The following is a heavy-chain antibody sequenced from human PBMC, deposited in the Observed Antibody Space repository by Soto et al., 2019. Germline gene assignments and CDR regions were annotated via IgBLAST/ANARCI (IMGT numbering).Heavy chain of an antibody. J-gene: IGHJ3*01. CDR2: ISPIYDAA. V-gene: IGHV1-69*06. CDR3: ARYWTAGTFYGAFDV. D-gene: IGHD2-8*02. Sequence: QVQLVQSGAEVKKPGSSVKVSCEASGGTFSNYVISWLRQAPGQGPEWMGGISPIYDAANYARKFRGRVTITADKXTXTAYMELISLKSEDTAIYYCARYWTAGTFYGAFDVWGQGTMVIVSP. CDR1: GGTFSNYV.